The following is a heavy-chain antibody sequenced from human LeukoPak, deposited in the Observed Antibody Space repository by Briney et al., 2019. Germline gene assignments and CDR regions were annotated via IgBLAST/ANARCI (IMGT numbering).Heavy chain of an antibody. CDR1: GFTFSSYE. Sequence: GGSLRLSCAASGFTFSSYEMNWVRQAPGKGLEWVSYISSSGSTIYYADSVKGRFTISRDNAKNSLYLQMNSLRAEDTAVYYCAKERRVAAAGSGEPFDYWGQGTLVTVSS. V-gene: IGHV3-48*03. D-gene: IGHD6-13*01. J-gene: IGHJ4*02. CDR2: ISSSGSTI. CDR3: AKERRVAAAGSGEPFDY.